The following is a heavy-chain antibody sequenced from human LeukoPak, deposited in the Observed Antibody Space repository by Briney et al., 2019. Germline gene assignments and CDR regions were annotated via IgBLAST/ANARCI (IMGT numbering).Heavy chain of an antibody. CDR1: GFTFSSYW. CDR3: ARDPGCGGDCYFPTYFDY. J-gene: IGHJ4*02. D-gene: IGHD2-21*02. Sequence: GGSLRLSCAASGFTFSSYWMSWVRQAPGKGLEWAANIKQDGSEKYYVDSVKGRFTISRDNAKNSLYLQMNSLRAEDTAVYYCARDPGCGGDCYFPTYFDYWGQGTLATVSS. CDR2: IKQDGSEK. V-gene: IGHV3-7*01.